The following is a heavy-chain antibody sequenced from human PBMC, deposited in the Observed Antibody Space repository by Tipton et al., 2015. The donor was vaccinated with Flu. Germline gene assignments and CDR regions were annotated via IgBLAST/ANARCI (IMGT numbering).Heavy chain of an antibody. Sequence: TLSLTCTVSGGSTSSGSYYWSWIRQPAGKGLEWIGHIYTTGSTKYNPSLKSRVTISLDTSKNRFSLNLSSVTAADTAVYYCAREGPYSSAWYGLDAFDIWGQGTMVTVSS. D-gene: IGHD6-19*01. V-gene: IGHV4-61*09. CDR1: GGSTSSGSYY. CDR2: IYTTGST. CDR3: AREGPYSSAWYGLDAFDI. J-gene: IGHJ3*02.